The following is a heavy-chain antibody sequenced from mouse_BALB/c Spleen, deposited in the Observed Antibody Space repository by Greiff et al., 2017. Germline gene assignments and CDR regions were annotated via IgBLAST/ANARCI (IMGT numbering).Heavy chain of an antibody. CDR3: TRPSYYDYDGWYFDV. J-gene: IGHJ1*01. D-gene: IGHD2-4*01. Sequence: VQLQQSGAELVKPGASVKLSCKASGYTFTSYYMYWVKQRPGQGLEWIGEINPSNGGTNFNEKFKSKATLTVDKSSSTAYMQLSSLTSEDSAVYYCTRPSYYDYDGWYFDVWGAGTTVTVSS. V-gene: IGHV1S81*02. CDR1: GYTFTSYY. CDR2: INPSNGGT.